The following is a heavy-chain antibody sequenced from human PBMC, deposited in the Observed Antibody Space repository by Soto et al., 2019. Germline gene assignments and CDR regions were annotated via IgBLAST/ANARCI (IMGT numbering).Heavy chain of an antibody. V-gene: IGHV4-34*01. J-gene: IGHJ6*02. CDR2: INHSGST. CDR1: GGSFSGYY. D-gene: IGHD3-9*01. Sequence: SETLALTCAVYGGSFSGYYWSWIRQPPGKGLEWIGEINHSGSTNYNPSLKSRVTISVDTSKNQFSLKLSSVTAADTAVYYCAITDDILAYGMDVCGQGTTVTVSS. CDR3: AITDDILAYGMDV.